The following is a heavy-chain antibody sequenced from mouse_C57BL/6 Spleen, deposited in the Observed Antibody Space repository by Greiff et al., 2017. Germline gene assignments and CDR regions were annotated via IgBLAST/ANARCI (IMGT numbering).Heavy chain of an antibody. V-gene: IGHV5-16*01. CDR1: GFTFSDYY. Sequence: VESEGGLVQPGSSMKLSCTASGFTFSDYYMAWVRQVPEKGLEWVANINYDGSSTYYLDSLKSRFIISRDNAKNILYLQMSSLKSEDTATYYCARDGDYYGSSGFAYWGQGTLVTVSA. CDR2: INYDGSST. J-gene: IGHJ3*01. D-gene: IGHD1-1*01. CDR3: ARDGDYYGSSGFAY.